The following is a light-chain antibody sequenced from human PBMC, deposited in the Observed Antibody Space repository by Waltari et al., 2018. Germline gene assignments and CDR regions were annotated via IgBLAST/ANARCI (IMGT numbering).Light chain of an antibody. V-gene: IGKV1-5*03. CDR3: QQYDTFSAT. CDR2: KAS. CDR1: ESISSW. J-gene: IGKJ1*01. Sequence: DIQMTQSPSTLSASVGDRVTISCWASESISSWLVWYQQRPGKAPRLLIYKASRLESGVPSRCSGSGSGTEFTLTITSLQPDDFATYYCQQYDTFSATFGPGTTVEI.